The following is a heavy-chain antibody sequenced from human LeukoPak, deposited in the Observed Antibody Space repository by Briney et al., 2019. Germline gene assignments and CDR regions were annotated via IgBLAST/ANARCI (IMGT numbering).Heavy chain of an antibody. V-gene: IGHV1-69*01. J-gene: IGHJ4*02. Sequence: ASVKVSCKASGGTFSSYAISWVRQAPGQGLEWMGGIIPIFGTANYAQKFQGRVTITADESTSTAYMELSSLRSEDTAVYYCARIPPTYDSSGYYYDYWGQGTLVTVSS. CDR3: ARIPPTYDSSGYYYDY. D-gene: IGHD3-22*01. CDR1: GGTFSSYA. CDR2: IIPIFGTA.